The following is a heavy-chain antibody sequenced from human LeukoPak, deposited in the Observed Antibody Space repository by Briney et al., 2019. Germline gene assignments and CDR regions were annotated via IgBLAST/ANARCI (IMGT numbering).Heavy chain of an antibody. CDR2: IYYTGNT. CDR1: GLSISSSNSY. D-gene: IGHD3/OR15-3a*01. Sequence: SETLSLTCTVSGLSISSSNSYWGWIRQPPGKGLEWIGSIYYTGNTYYNASLKSRVTISIDTSKNQISLRLTSVTAADTAMYYCARQTGSGLFTLPGGQGTLVTVSS. CDR3: ARQTGSGLFTLP. V-gene: IGHV4-39*01. J-gene: IGHJ4*02.